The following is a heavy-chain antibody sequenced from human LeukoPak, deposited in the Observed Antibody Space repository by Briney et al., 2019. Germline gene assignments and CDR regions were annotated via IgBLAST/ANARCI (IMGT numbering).Heavy chain of an antibody. CDR2: ISGTGFTT. Sequence: GGSLRLSCAASGFTFNNYAMNWVRQAPGKGLEWVSVISGTGFTTYYADSVKGRFTISRDNSKNTLYLQMNSLRAEDTAVYYCASMVTPDWFDPWGQGTLVTVSS. CDR3: ASMVTPDWFDP. J-gene: IGHJ5*02. V-gene: IGHV3-23*01. CDR1: GFTFNNYA. D-gene: IGHD2-21*02.